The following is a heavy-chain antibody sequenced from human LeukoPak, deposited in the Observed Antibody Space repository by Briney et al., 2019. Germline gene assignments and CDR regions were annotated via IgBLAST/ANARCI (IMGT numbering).Heavy chain of an antibody. D-gene: IGHD1-26*01. CDR3: ARDPRHSYYYFDY. J-gene: IGHJ4*02. CDR1: GFTFSSYA. V-gene: IGHV3-23*03. Sequence: TGGSLRLSCAASGFTFSSYAMSWVRQAPGKGLEWVSVIYSGGSTYYADSVKGRFTISRDNSKNTLSLQMNSLRAEDTAVYYCARDPRHSYYYFDYWGQGTLVTVSS. CDR2: IYSGGST.